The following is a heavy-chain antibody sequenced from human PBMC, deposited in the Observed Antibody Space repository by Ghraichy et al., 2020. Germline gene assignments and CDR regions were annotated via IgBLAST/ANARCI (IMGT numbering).Heavy chain of an antibody. Sequence: GGSLRLSCAASGLTFRDYYMSWIRQAPGKGLEWVSYISSSGTSVYYADSVKGRFTISRDNAKNSLYLQMNSLRAEDTAVYYCARIIGSSWTYYYFDYWGQGTLVTVSS. V-gene: IGHV3-11*01. CDR2: ISSSGTSV. CDR1: GLTFRDYY. CDR3: ARIIGSSWTYYYFDY. J-gene: IGHJ4*02. D-gene: IGHD6-6*01.